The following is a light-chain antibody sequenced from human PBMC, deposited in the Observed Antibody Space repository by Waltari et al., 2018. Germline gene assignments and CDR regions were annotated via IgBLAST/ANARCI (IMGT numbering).Light chain of an antibody. CDR1: QTVLYADNNNY. V-gene: IGKV4-1*01. CDR3: QQYFGTPVT. Sequence: DFVMTQSPDSLAVSLGEKDTVNCKSSQTVLYADNNNYLAWYQQKPGQPPKLLIDWASNRQSGVPDRFIGSGSGTDFTLTISSLQPEDVAIYYCQQYFGTPVTFGQGTKLEIK. CDR2: WAS. J-gene: IGKJ2*01.